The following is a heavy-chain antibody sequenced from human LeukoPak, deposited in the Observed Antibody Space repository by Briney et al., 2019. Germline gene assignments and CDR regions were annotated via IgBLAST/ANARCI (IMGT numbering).Heavy chain of an antibody. D-gene: IGHD3-9*01. V-gene: IGHV4-4*07. CDR3: ARGGDYETVTVSLPYRHQFYYSMDV. Sequence: SETLSLTCTVSGASITDYYWSWVRQPAGAGLEWIGRVHTSGHTNYNPSLKTRVTMSVDTSRNLFSLKVGSAIAADTAVYYCARGGDYETVTVSLPYRHQFYYSMDVWGKGTTVTVSS. CDR2: VHTSGHT. J-gene: IGHJ6*03. CDR1: GASITDYY.